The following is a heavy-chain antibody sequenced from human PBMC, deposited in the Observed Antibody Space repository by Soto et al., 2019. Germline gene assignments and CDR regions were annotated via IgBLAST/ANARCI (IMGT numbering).Heavy chain of an antibody. Sequence: EVQLVESWGGVVKPGGSLRLSCAASGFTFSSYSMNWVRQAPGKGLEWVSSISRSSSYIYYADSVKGRFTISRDNAKNSLYLQMNSLTAEDTAVYYCARDLHDYVSFRFDPWGQGTLVTVSS. CDR1: GFTFSSYS. CDR2: ISRSSSYI. J-gene: IGHJ5*02. V-gene: IGHV3-21*01. D-gene: IGHD3-16*01. CDR3: ARDLHDYVSFRFDP.